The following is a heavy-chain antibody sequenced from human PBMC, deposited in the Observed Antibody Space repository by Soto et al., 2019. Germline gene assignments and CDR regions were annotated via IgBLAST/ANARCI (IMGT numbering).Heavy chain of an antibody. Sequence: EVQLLESGGGLVQPGGSLRLSCAASGFTFSSYAMSWVRQAPGKGLEWVSAISGSGVSTYYTDSVKGRFTISRDNSKSTLYLQLNSLRAEDTAVYYCAKIAGSSCYLHDDYWGQGTLVTVSS. V-gene: IGHV3-23*01. CDR2: ISGSGVST. J-gene: IGHJ4*02. CDR1: GFTFSSYA. CDR3: AKIAGSSCYLHDDY. D-gene: IGHD2-15*01.